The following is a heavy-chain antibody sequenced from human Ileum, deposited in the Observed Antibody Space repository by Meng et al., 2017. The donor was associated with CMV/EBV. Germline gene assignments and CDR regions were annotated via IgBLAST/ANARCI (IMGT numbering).Heavy chain of an antibody. CDR1: GFTFSSFE. J-gene: IGHJ4*02. CDR3: AREPPDRSSSSTSPVSDY. V-gene: IGHV3-48*03. Sequence: SCAASGFTFSSFEMNWVRLAPGKGLEWVSYISRAATYTLYADSVEGRFTISRDDAKNSLYLQMNSLREEDTAIYYCAREPPDRSSSSTSPVSDYWGQGTLVTVSS. CDR2: ISRAATYT. D-gene: IGHD2-2*01.